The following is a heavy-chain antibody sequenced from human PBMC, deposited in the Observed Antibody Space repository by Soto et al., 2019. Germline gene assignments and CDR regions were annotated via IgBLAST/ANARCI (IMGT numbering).Heavy chain of an antibody. V-gene: IGHV4-34*01. CDR2: INQSGGT. CDR3: AKFKNHYYYGLDV. CDR1: GGSFSGYY. J-gene: IGHJ6*02. Sequence: SETLSLTCGVYGGSFSGYYWSWIRQPPGKGLEWIGAINQSGGTNYNPFLRSRVTISVDTSKNQFSLNLSSVTAADTAVYYCAKFKNHYYYGLDVWGQGTTVTVSS.